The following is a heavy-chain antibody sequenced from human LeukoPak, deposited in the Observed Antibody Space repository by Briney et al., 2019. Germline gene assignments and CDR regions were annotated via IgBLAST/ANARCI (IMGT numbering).Heavy chain of an antibody. CDR2: IRYDGSNK. CDR3: AKASRSYGSGSYISPFDY. V-gene: IGHV3-30*02. CDR1: GFTFNSYG. D-gene: IGHD3-10*01. Sequence: GGSLRLSCAASGFTFNSYGMHWVRQAPGKGLEWVAFIRYDGSNKYYADSVKGRFTISRDNSKNTLYLQMNSLRAEDTAVYYCAKASRSYGSGSYISPFDYWGQGTLVTVSS. J-gene: IGHJ4*02.